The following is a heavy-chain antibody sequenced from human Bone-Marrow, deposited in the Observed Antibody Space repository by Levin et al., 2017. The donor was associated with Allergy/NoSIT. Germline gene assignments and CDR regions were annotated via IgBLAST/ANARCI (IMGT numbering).Heavy chain of an antibody. V-gene: IGHV3-73*01. CDR3: TRHEDDDYTLRCDP. Sequence: GESLKISCAASGFTFSGSAMNWVRQASGKGLEWVGRIRSKANNYATSYAASVRGRFTISRDDSKNTAYLQMNSLKTEDTAVYYCTRHEDDDYTLRCDPWGQGTLVTVSS. D-gene: IGHD4-17*01. CDR2: IRSKANNYAT. J-gene: IGHJ5*02. CDR1: GFTFSGSA.